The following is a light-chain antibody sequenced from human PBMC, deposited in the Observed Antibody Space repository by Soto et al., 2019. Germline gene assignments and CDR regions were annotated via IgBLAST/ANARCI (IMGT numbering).Light chain of an antibody. V-gene: IGLV2-14*01. CDR1: SSDVGGYNY. CDR3: SSYTSSNTWV. Sequence: QSVLTQPASVSGSPGQSITISCTGTSSDVGGYNYVSWYQQHPGKAPKLMIYEVSNRPSGVSNRFSGSKSGNTASLTISGLQAEDEADYYCSSYTSSNTWVLGGGTKVTVL. CDR2: EVS. J-gene: IGLJ3*02.